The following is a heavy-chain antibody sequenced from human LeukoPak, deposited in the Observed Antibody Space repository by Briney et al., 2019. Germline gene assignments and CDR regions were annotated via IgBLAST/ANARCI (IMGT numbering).Heavy chain of an antibody. V-gene: IGHV3-23*01. CDR3: AKVMKDYGDYGAFDI. D-gene: IGHD4-17*01. CDR2: ISGSGGST. J-gene: IGHJ3*02. Sequence: SGGSLRLSCAASGFTFSSYAMSWVRQAPGKGLEWVSAISGSGGSTYYADSVKGRFTISRDNSKNTLYLQMNSLRAEDTAVYYCAKVMKDYGDYGAFDIWGQGTMVTVSS. CDR1: GFTFSSYA.